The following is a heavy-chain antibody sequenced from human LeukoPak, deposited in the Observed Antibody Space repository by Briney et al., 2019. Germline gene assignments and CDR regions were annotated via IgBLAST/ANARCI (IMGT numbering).Heavy chain of an antibody. J-gene: IGHJ3*02. CDR1: GGSISSSSYY. Sequence: SETLSLTCTVSGGSISSSSYYWGWIRQPPGKGLEWIGSIYYSGSTYYNPSLKSRVTISVDTSKNQFSLKLSSVTAADTAVYYCARDRVLQQQLPTHAFDIWGQGTMVTVSS. CDR3: ARDRVLQQQLPTHAFDI. V-gene: IGHV4-39*07. D-gene: IGHD6-13*01. CDR2: IYYSGST.